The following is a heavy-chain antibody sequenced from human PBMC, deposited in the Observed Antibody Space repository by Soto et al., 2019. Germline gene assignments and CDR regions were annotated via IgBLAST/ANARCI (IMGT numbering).Heavy chain of an antibody. J-gene: IGHJ4*02. CDR2: IYYTGTT. Sequence: QVQLQESGPGLVKPSETLSLTCTVSGGSIRDYYWGWIRQSPGKGLEWMGYIYYTGTTKYNPSLKSRVTISVDSSKNQFSLKLDSVTAADTAVYYCARLGGYYQAFDSWGQGTLVTVSS. V-gene: IGHV4-59*08. D-gene: IGHD3-22*01. CDR1: GGSIRDYY. CDR3: ARLGGYYQAFDS.